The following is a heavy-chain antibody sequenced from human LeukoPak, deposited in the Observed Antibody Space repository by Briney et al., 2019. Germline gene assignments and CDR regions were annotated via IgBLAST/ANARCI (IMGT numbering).Heavy chain of an antibody. J-gene: IGHJ4*02. CDR3: ARGDAFSGDH. Sequence: GGSLRLSYAVSGFSFTNFWMSWVRQAPGRGLEWVANIHPEGNEKYHVESVKGRFTISRDNTKNLLFLQMNGLRVEDTAVYYCARGDAFSGDHWGQGTLVTVSS. CDR2: IHPEGNEK. V-gene: IGHV3-7*04. CDR1: GFSFTNFW.